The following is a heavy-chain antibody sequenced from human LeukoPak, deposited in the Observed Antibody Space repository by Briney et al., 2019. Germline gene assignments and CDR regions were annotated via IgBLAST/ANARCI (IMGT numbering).Heavy chain of an antibody. J-gene: IGHJ4*02. CDR3: AKDREQWLVGGGDFDY. CDR1: GFTFSSYA. Sequence: PGGSLRHSCAASGFTFSSYAMSWVRQAPGKGLEWVSAISGSGGSTYYADSVKGRFTISRDNSKNTLYLQMNSLRAEDTAVYYCAKDREQWLVGGGDFDYWGQGTLVTVSS. D-gene: IGHD6-19*01. V-gene: IGHV3-23*01. CDR2: ISGSGGST.